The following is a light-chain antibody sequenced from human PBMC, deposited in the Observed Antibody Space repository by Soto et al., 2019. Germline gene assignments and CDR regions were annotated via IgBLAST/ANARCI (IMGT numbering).Light chain of an antibody. CDR1: QSISSW. CDR3: QQYNSYSGT. CDR2: DAS. V-gene: IGKV1-5*01. J-gene: IGKJ1*01. Sequence: IQMTQSPSTLSASVGDRVTITCRASQSISSWLAWYQQKPGKAPKLLIYDASSLESGVPSRFSGSGSGTEFTLTISRLQPDDFATYYCQQYNSYSGTFGQGTKVDIK.